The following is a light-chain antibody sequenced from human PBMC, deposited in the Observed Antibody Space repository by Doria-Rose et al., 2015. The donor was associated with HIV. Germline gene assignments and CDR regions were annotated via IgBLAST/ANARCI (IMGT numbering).Light chain of an antibody. J-gene: IGKJ2*01. CDR3: QQSYSTPNT. CDR2: GAS. Sequence: SLSASVGDRVTITCRASQGITASLAWYQQKPGKAPKLLVYGASKLQSGVPSRFSGSGSGTDFTLTISSLQPEDFATYYCQQSYSTPNTFGQGTKLEI. CDR1: QGITAS. V-gene: IGKV1-NL1*01.